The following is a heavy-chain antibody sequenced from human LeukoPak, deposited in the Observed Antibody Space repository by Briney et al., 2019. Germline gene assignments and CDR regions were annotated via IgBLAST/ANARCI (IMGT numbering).Heavy chain of an antibody. V-gene: IGHV3-23*01. J-gene: IGHJ4*02. CDR2: ISGNGGTT. D-gene: IGHD6-13*01. CDR3: AKPPPDSSSWLFDY. CDR1: GLTFSTYA. Sequence: PGGSLRLSCAASGLTFSTYAMSWVRQAPGKGLEWVSTISGNGGTTYYAHSVKGRFTISRDNSKNTLYLQMNSLRVEDTAVYYCAKPPPDSSSWLFDYWGQGTLVTVSS.